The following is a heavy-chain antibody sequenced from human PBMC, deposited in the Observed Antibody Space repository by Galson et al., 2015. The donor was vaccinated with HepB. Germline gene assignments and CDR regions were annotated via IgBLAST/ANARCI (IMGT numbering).Heavy chain of an antibody. D-gene: IGHD4-17*01. Sequence: SLRLSCAASGFTFSSYSMNWVRQAPGKGLEWVSPISSSSSYIYYADSVKGRFTISRDNAKNSLYLQMNSLRAEDTAVYYCARVDYGDYGGAFDYWGQGTLVTVSS. CDR2: ISSSSSYI. V-gene: IGHV3-21*01. CDR1: GFTFSSYS. J-gene: IGHJ4*02. CDR3: ARVDYGDYGGAFDY.